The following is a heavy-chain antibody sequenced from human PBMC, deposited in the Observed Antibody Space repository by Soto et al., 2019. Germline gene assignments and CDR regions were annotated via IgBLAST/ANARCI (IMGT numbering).Heavy chain of an antibody. J-gene: IGHJ6*02. CDR3: ARGGYCTNGVCYTHYYYGMDV. Sequence: QVQLVQSGAEVKKPGSSVKVSCKASGGTFSSYAISWVRQAPGQGLEWMGGIIPICGTANYAQKFQGRVTITADESTSTAYMELSSLISEDTAVYYCARGGYCTNGVCYTHYYYGMDVWGQGTTVTVSS. D-gene: IGHD2-8*01. CDR2: IIPICGTA. V-gene: IGHV1-69*01. CDR1: GGTFSSYA.